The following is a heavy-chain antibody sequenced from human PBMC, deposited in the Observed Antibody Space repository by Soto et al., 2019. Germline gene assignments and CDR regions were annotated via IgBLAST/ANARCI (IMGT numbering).Heavy chain of an antibody. Sequence: EVQLVESGGGLVQPGGSLRLSCAASGFTFSTYSMNWVRQAPWKWLEWVSFITSSSDYIQQADSVKGRFTISRDNAKYSLYLQMNSLRDEVTAVYYCARDGAGDDDFDYRGQGTLVTVYS. J-gene: IGHJ4*02. D-gene: IGHD4-17*01. V-gene: IGHV3-48*02. CDR1: GFTFSTYS. CDR2: ITSSSDYI. CDR3: ARDGAGDDDFDY.